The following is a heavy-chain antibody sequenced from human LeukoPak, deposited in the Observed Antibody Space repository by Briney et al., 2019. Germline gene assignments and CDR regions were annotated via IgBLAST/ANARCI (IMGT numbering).Heavy chain of an antibody. D-gene: IGHD2-2*01. CDR1: GFTFSNAW. CDR2: IWYDGSNQ. Sequence: GGSLRLSCAASGFTFSNAWMSWVRQAPGKGLEWVAVIWYDGSNQYYADSVKGRFTISRDNSKNTLYLQMQSLRAEDTAVYYCARDIYARILDYWGQGILVIVSS. CDR3: ARDIYARILDY. V-gene: IGHV3-33*08. J-gene: IGHJ4*02.